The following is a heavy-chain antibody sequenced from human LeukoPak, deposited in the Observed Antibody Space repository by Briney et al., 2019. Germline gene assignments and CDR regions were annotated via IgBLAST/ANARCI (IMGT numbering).Heavy chain of an antibody. CDR1: GGSVSSYY. CDR2: IYYIVST. Sequence: SASLSLTCTVAGGSVSSYYSSWIRQPPGKGLGWVAFIYYIVSTNYNPSPQSRVTISVDTSKNQISRKLSSVTAADTAVYYCARGPLEDAVDYWGQGTLVTVSS. J-gene: IGHJ4*02. CDR3: ARGPLEDAVDY. D-gene: IGHD1-1*01. V-gene: IGHV4-59*02.